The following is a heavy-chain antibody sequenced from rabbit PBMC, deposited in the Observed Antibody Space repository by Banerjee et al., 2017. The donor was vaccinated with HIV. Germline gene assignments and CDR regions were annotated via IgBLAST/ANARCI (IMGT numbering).Heavy chain of an antibody. Sequence: QEHLVESGGGLVTLGGSLKLSCKASGIDFSSYGISWVRQAPGKGLEWIACIYGGSSGTTSYVSWAKGRFTISKTSSTTVTLQMTSLTVADTATYFCARESTYASSSGLVYYFNLWGQGTLVTVS. D-gene: IGHD1-1*01. CDR1: GIDFSSYG. V-gene: IGHV1S45*01. CDR2: IYGGSSGTT. CDR3: ARESTYASSSGLVYYFNL. J-gene: IGHJ4*01.